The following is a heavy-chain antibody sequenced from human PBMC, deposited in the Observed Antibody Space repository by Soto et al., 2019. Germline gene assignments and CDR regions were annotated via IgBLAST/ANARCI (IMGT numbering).Heavy chain of an antibody. CDR3: ARDGPPLDY. Sequence: ALVKVSCKASGYTFSSYGISWVRQAPGQGLEWMGWISAYNGNKNYAQKLQGRVTMTTDTSTSTADMDLRSLRSDDTAVYYCARDGPPLDYWGQGTLVTVSS. J-gene: IGHJ4*02. CDR2: ISAYNGNK. CDR1: GYTFSSYG. V-gene: IGHV1-18*01.